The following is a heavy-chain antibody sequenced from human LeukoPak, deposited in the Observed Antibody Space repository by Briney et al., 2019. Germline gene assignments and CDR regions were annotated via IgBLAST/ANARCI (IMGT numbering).Heavy chain of an antibody. V-gene: IGHV3-23*01. D-gene: IGHD2-8*02. CDR1: GFTFSSYG. J-gene: IGHJ6*03. CDR2: ISGSGGST. Sequence: GGTLRLSCAASGFTFSSYGMSWVRQAPGKGLEWVSAISGSGGSTYYADSVKGRFTISRDNSKNTLYLQMNSLRAEDTAVYYCARRPGGPASYYYYMDVWGKGTTVTVSS. CDR3: ARRPGGPASYYYYMDV.